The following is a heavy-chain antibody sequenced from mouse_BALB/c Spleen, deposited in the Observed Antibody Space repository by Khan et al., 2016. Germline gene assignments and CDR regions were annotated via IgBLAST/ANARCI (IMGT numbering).Heavy chain of an antibody. V-gene: IGHV1-7*01. J-gene: IGHJ2*01. CDR3: AGGGDGYDFDD. D-gene: IGHD2-3*01. CDR1: GYTFTSYW. Sequence: QVQLKQSGAELAKPGASVKMSCKASGYTFTSYWMHWVKQRPGQGLEWIGYINPSTGYTAYNQKFKDKATLTADKSSSTAYMQLSSLTSEDMAAYYCAGGGDGYDFDDWGRGTTLTVAS. CDR2: INPSTGYT.